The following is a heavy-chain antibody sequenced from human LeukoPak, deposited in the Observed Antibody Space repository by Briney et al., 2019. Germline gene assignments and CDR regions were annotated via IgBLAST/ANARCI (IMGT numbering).Heavy chain of an antibody. J-gene: IGHJ4*02. Sequence: GGSLRLSCAASGFTFSSYAMHWVRQAPGKGLEWVAVISYDGSNKYYADSVEGRFTISRDNSKNTLYLQMNSLRAEDTAVYYCARDGIAVAGPYYFDYWGQGTLVTVSS. CDR3: ARDGIAVAGPYYFDY. CDR2: ISYDGSNK. V-gene: IGHV3-30-3*01. CDR1: GFTFSSYA. D-gene: IGHD6-19*01.